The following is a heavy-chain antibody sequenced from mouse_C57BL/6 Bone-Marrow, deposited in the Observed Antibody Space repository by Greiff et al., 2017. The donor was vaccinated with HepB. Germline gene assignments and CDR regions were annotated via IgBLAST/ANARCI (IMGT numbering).Heavy chain of an antibody. CDR2: IDPNSGGT. V-gene: IGHV1-72*01. CDR3: AREIGNNYSRSQIED. CDR1: GYTFTSYW. J-gene: IGHJ2*01. Sequence: VQLQQPGAELVKPGASVKMSCKASGYTFTSYWMHWVKQRPGRGLEWIGRIDPNSGGTKYNEKFKSKATLTVDKPSSTAYMQLSSLASEDSAGYNWAREIGNNYSRSQIEDWGQGNTLTDSA. D-gene: IGHD1-1*01.